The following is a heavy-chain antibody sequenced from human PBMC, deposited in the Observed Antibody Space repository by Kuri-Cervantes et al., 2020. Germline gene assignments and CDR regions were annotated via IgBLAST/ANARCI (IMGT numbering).Heavy chain of an antibody. Sequence: SETLSLTCTVSGGSVSSGSYYWSWIRQPPGKGLEWIGYIYYSGSTNYNPSLKSRVTISVDTSKNQFSLKLSSATAADTAVYYCAVGAGHNWFDPWGQGTLVTVSS. D-gene: IGHD3-16*01. V-gene: IGHV4-61*01. J-gene: IGHJ5*02. CDR2: IYYSGST. CDR3: AVGAGHNWFDP. CDR1: GGSVSSGSYY.